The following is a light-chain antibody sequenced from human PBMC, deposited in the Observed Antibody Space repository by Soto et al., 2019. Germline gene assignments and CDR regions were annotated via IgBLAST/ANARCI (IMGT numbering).Light chain of an antibody. CDR3: HQYNNWPYT. V-gene: IGKV3-15*01. Sequence: EIVMTQSPATLSVSPGERATLSCRASQSVSTTLAWYQQKPGQAPRLLLYGASTRATGIPARFSGSGSGTEFTLTISSLQSEDFAVYYCHQYNNWPYTFGQGTKLEIK. J-gene: IGKJ2*01. CDR2: GAS. CDR1: QSVSTT.